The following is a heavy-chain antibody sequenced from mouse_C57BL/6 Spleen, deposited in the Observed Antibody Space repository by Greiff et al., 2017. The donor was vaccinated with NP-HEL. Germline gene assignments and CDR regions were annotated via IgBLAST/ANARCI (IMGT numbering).Heavy chain of an antibody. V-gene: IGHV1-82*01. Sequence: VQLQQSGPELVKPGASVKISCKASGYAFSSSWMNWVKQRPGKGLEWIGRIYPGDGDTNYNGKFKGKATLTADKSSSTAYMQLSSLTSEDSAVYFCAEWVRAMDYWGQGTSVTVSS. CDR3: AEWVRAMDY. J-gene: IGHJ4*01. CDR1: GYAFSSSW. D-gene: IGHD2-14*01. CDR2: IYPGDGDT.